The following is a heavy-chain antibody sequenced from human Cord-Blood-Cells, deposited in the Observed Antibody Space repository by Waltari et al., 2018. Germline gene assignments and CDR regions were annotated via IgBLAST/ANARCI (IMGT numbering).Heavy chain of an antibody. CDR1: GFTFSSYA. Sequence: EVQLVESGGGLVQHGGSLRLSCAASGFTFSSYAMSWVRQAPGKGLEWVSGISGSGGSTYYADSVKGRFTISRDNSKNTLYLQMNSLRAEDTAVYYCAKAPDYDFWSGYYTWFDPWGQGTLVTVSS. CDR2: ISGSGGST. J-gene: IGHJ5*02. V-gene: IGHV3-23*04. D-gene: IGHD3-3*01. CDR3: AKAPDYDFWSGYYTWFDP.